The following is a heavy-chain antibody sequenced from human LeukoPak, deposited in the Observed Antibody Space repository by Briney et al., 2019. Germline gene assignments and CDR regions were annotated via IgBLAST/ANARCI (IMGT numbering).Heavy chain of an antibody. CDR2: IYYSGIT. J-gene: IGHJ6*03. Sequence: PSGTLSLTCTVSGGSISSENYYWCWIRQPPGKGLEWIGNIYYSGITYYHPSLKSRVSISVDTSKNQFSLKLSSVTAVDTAVYYCARASCGGDCYSGDYYYYYYMEVWGKGTTVTVSS. D-gene: IGHD2-21*01. CDR3: ARASCGGDCYSGDYYYYYYMEV. V-gene: IGHV4-39*01. CDR1: GGSISSENYY.